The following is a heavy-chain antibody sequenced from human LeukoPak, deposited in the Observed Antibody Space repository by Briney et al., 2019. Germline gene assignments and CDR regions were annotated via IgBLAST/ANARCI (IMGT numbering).Heavy chain of an antibody. CDR1: GFTFSSYA. D-gene: IGHD3-10*01. CDR2: IGGGST. CDR3: AKYSGSGSKTFDI. Sequence: GESLRLSCAASGFTFSSYAMSWVRQAPGKGLEWVSAIGGGSTYYADSVKGRFTISRDNSKNTLFLQMNSLRAEDTAVHYCAKYSGSGSKTFDIWGQGTMVTVSS. J-gene: IGHJ3*02. V-gene: IGHV3-23*01.